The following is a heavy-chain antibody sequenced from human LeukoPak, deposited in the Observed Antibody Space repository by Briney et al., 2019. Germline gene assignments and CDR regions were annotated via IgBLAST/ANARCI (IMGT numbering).Heavy chain of an antibody. CDR3: VRTRRHYYGSGKNLTPWPAGLDV. CDR2: SGSA. Sequence: SETLSLTCTVSGGSFSDYYWTWLRQPPGRGLEWIGYSGSANYDPSLKSRVTISIDTSKRHFSLTLSSVTAADTAVYYCVRTRRHYYGSGKNLTPWPAGLDVWGQGTTVIVS. V-gene: IGHV4-59*01. J-gene: IGHJ6*02. D-gene: IGHD3-10*01. CDR1: GGSFSDYY.